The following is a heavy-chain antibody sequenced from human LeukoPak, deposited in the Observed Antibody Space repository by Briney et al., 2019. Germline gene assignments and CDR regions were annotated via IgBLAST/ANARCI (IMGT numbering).Heavy chain of an antibody. V-gene: IGHV1-2*02. CDR2: INPNSGGT. Sequence: ASVKVSCKASGYTFTGYYMHWVRQAPGQGLEWMGWINPNSGGTIYAQKFQGRVTMTEDTSTDTAYMELSSLRSEDTAVYYCATARDYGALTFDYWGQGTLVTVSS. J-gene: IGHJ4*02. D-gene: IGHD4-17*01. CDR1: GYTFTGYY. CDR3: ATARDYGALTFDY.